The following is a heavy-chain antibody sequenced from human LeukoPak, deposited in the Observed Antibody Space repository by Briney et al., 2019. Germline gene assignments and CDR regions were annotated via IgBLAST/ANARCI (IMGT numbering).Heavy chain of an antibody. J-gene: IGHJ4*02. D-gene: IGHD6-13*01. V-gene: IGHV5-51*01. CDR3: ARHIGATGPDY. Sequence: GESLKISCKGSGYTFTSYWIGWVRQMPGKGLEWMGIIYPGDSDIKYSPSFQGQVTISVDKSISTAYPQWSSLKASDTAIYYCARHIGATGPDYWGQGTLVTVSS. CDR1: GYTFTSYW. CDR2: IYPGDSDI.